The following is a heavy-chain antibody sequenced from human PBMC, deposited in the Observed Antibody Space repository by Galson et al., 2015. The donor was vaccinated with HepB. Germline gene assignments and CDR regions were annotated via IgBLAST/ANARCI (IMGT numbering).Heavy chain of an antibody. CDR1: GFTFSSYW. V-gene: IGHV3-7*03. J-gene: IGHJ3*02. Sequence: SLRLSCAASGFTFSSYWMSWVRQAPGKGLEWVANIKQDGSEKYYVDSVKGRFTISRDNAKNSLYLQMNSLRAEDTAAYYCARGILTTVTPDDAFDIWGQGTMVTVSS. CDR3: ARGILTTVTPDDAFDI. CDR2: IKQDGSEK. D-gene: IGHD4-17*01.